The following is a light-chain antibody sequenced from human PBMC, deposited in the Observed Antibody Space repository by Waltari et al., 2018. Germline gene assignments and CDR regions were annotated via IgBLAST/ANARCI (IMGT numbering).Light chain of an antibody. V-gene: IGKV3-15*01. Sequence: EIVMTQSPATLFVSPGERATLSCRAGQSISSNLAWYQQKPGQAPRLLMFGASTRATAIPARFSGSGSGTEFALTISSLQSEDSAVYYCQQYQNWPQTFGQGTKLQIK. J-gene: IGKJ2*01. CDR3: QQYQNWPQT. CDR2: GAS. CDR1: QSISSN.